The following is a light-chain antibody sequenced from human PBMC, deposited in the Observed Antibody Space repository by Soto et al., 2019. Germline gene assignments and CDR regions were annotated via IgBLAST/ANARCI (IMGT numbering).Light chain of an antibody. Sequence: DIQMTQSPSSLSASVGDIVTITCRASQSITRYLNWYQQRPGKAPKFLIYAASNLQSGVPSRFSSSGSGTEFTLTISSLQPDDFAAYYCQHYNNWPPITFGQGTRLEIK. CDR3: QHYNNWPPIT. V-gene: IGKV1-39*01. J-gene: IGKJ5*01. CDR1: QSITRY. CDR2: AAS.